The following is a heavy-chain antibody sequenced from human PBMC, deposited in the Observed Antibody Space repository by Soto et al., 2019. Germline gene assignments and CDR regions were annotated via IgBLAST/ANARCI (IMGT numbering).Heavy chain of an antibody. CDR3: AKPFYSGNYYYYGMDV. Sequence: PGESLKISCAASGFTFSSYGMHWVRQAPGKGLEWVAVISYDGSNKYYADSVKGRFTISRDNSKNTLYLQMNSLRAEDTAVYYCAKPFYSGNYYYYGMDVWGQGTTVTVSS. V-gene: IGHV3-30*18. CDR1: GFTFSSYG. J-gene: IGHJ6*02. CDR2: ISYDGSNK. D-gene: IGHD4-4*01.